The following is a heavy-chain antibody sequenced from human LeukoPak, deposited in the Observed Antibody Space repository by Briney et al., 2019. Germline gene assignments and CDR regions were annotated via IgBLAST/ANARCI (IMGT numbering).Heavy chain of an antibody. Sequence: GRSLRLSCAASGFTFSSYAMSWVRQAPGKGLEWVSAISGSGAGTYYADSVKGRFSISRDNSKNTLYLQMNGLRAEDTAVYYCAKEDSSGHYYVDYWGQGTLVTVSS. CDR3: AKEDSSGHYYVDY. J-gene: IGHJ4*02. CDR2: ISGSGAGT. V-gene: IGHV3-23*01. CDR1: GFTFSSYA. D-gene: IGHD3-22*01.